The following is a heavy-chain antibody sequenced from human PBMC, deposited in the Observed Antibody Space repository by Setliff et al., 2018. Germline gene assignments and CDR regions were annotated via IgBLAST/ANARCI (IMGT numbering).Heavy chain of an antibody. CDR3: ARDRSIAAAGAFDY. D-gene: IGHD6-13*01. CDR2: ISSSSSYI. J-gene: IGHJ4*02. Sequence: GGSLRLSCSASGFTFNTYTMHWVRQAPGKGLEWVSSISSSSSYIYYADSVKGRFTISRDNAKNSLYLQMNSLRAEDTAVYYCARDRSIAAAGAFDYWGQGTPVTVSS. CDR1: GFTFNTYT. V-gene: IGHV3-21*01.